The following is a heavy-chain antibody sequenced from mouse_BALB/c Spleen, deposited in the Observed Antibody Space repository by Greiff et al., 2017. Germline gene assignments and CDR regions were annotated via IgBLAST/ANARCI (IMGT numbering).Heavy chain of an antibody. V-gene: IGHV5-12-1*01. Sequence: EVHLVESGGGLVKPGGSLKLSCAASGFAFSSYDMSWVRQTPEKRLEWVAYISSGGGSTYYPDTVKGRFTISRDNAKNTLYLQMSSLKSEDTAMYYCARQRGQGAFDGFAYWGQGTLVTVSA. CDR1: GFAFSSYD. J-gene: IGHJ3*01. CDR3: ARQRGQGAFDGFAY. CDR2: ISSGGGST. D-gene: IGHD3-2*02.